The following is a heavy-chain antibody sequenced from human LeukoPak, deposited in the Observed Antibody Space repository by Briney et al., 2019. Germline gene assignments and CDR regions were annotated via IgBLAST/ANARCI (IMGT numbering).Heavy chain of an antibody. V-gene: IGHV3-30*02. CDR2: IKPDGSNK. Sequence: GGSLRLSCAASGFTFSSYGMHWVRQAPGKGLEWVALIKPDGSNKYYADSVKGLFTISRDNSKNTLHLQMNSLRAEDTAVYYCARIRAFDYWGQGTLVTVSS. J-gene: IGHJ4*02. CDR3: ARIRAFDY. CDR1: GFTFSSYG. D-gene: IGHD2/OR15-2a*01.